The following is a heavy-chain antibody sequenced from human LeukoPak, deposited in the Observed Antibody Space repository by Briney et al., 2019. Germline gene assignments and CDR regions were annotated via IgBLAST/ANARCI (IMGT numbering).Heavy chain of an antibody. CDR3: ARDRQWLVDH. CDR2: VYVTGST. CDR1: GDSISSYY. V-gene: IGHV4-4*07. D-gene: IGHD6-19*01. J-gene: IGHJ5*02. Sequence: PSETLSLTCTVPGDSISSYYWSWIRQPAGKGLEWIGRVYVTGSTNLNPALQSRVTMSVDTSKNQFSLKLTSVTAADTAVYYCARDRQWLVDHWGQGTLATVSS.